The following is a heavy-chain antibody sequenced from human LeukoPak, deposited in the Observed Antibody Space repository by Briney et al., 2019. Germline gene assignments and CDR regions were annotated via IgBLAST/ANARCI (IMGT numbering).Heavy chain of an antibody. CDR2: ISAYNGNT. CDR1: GYTFTSYG. D-gene: IGHD3-9*01. V-gene: IGHV1-18*01. Sequence: VASVKVSCKASGYTFTSYGISWVRQAPGQGLEWMGWISAYNGNTNYAQKLQGRVTMTTDTSTSTAYMELRSLRSDDTAVYYCARESRYYDILTGYYPRPRLFDYWGQGTLVTVSS. CDR3: ARESRYYDILTGYYPRPRLFDY. J-gene: IGHJ4*02.